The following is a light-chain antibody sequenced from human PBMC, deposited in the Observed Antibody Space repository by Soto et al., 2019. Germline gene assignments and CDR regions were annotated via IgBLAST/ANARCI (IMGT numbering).Light chain of an antibody. Sequence: QSVLTRSPSASGTPGQRVTISCSGSSSNIGSNTVNWYQQLPGTAPKLLIYSNNQRPSGVPDRFSGSKSGTSASLAISGPQPEDEADYYCAAWDDSMNGYVFGTGTKLTVL. CDR2: SNN. J-gene: IGLJ1*01. CDR3: AAWDDSMNGYV. CDR1: SSNIGSNT. V-gene: IGLV1-44*01.